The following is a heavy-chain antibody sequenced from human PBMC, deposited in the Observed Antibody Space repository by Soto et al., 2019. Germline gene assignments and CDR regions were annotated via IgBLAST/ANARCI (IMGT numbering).Heavy chain of an antibody. Sequence: PSETLSLTCTVSGGSISSSSYYWGWIRQPPGKGLEWIGSIYYSGSTYYNPSLKSRVTISVDTSKNQFSLKLSSVTAADTAVYYCARHLPTLRYQLLLFNNRFDPWGQGTLVT. D-gene: IGHD2-2*01. CDR1: GGSISSSSYY. CDR3: ARHLPTLRYQLLLFNNRFDP. CDR2: IYYSGST. J-gene: IGHJ5*02. V-gene: IGHV4-39*01.